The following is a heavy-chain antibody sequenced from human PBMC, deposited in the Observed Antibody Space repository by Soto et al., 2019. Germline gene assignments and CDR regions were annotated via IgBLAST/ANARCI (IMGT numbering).Heavy chain of an antibody. Sequence: SETLSLTCTVSGGSVSSGNSYWTWIRQPPGKGLEWIGYISYSGSTNYNPSLRSRVTMSADTSKNQFSLKLRAVTAADTAVYYCASTNYYDSSGYYLAFDYWGQATLVTVSS. CDR3: ASTNYYDSSGYYLAFDY. CDR2: ISYSGST. J-gene: IGHJ4*02. D-gene: IGHD3-22*01. CDR1: GGSVSSGNSY. V-gene: IGHV4-61*01.